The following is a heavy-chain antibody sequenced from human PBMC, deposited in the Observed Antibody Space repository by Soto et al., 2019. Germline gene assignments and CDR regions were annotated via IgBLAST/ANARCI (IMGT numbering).Heavy chain of an antibody. CDR3: ARYKSNNYYGMAV. Sequence: QVQLQESGPGLVKPSETLSLTCTVSGGSISSYYWSWIRQPPGKGLEWIGYIYCSGITNYNPSLKSRVTISVDTSTNQCSLKMSSLTAADTAVYYCARYKSNNYYGMAVWGQGTTVTVSS. CDR1: GGSISSYY. D-gene: IGHD1-20*01. CDR2: IYCSGIT. V-gene: IGHV4-59*01. J-gene: IGHJ6*02.